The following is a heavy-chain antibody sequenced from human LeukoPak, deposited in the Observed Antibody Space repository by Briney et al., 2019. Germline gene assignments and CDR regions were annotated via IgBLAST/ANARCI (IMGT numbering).Heavy chain of an antibody. J-gene: IGHJ6*03. D-gene: IGHD5-18*01. Sequence: ASVEVSCKASGYTFTSYDINWVRQATGQGLEWMGWMNPNSGNTGYAQKFQGRVTMTRNTSISTAYMELSSLRSEDTAVYYCARGRILRGYSYGRLGLRDYYMDVWGKGTTVAISS. CDR3: ARGRILRGYSYGRLGLRDYYMDV. V-gene: IGHV1-8*02. CDR2: MNPNSGNT. CDR1: GYTFTSYD.